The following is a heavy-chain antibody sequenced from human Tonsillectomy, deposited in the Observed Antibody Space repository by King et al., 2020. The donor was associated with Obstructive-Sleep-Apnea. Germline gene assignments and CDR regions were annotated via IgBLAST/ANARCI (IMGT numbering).Heavy chain of an antibody. J-gene: IGHJ4*02. CDR3: AXLSXLVXTTXXY. V-gene: IGHV4-39*01. D-gene: IGHD2-15*01. Sequence: MQLQESGPGLVKPSETLSLTCTVSNGSISSSNYHWGWIRQPPGKGLEWIGSIYYSGSTYYNPSLKSRVTISVDTAKNLFSLRLSSVTAADTAVYYCAXLSXLVXTTXXYXGQGTLVTVSS. CDR1: NGSISSSNYH. CDR2: IYYSGST.